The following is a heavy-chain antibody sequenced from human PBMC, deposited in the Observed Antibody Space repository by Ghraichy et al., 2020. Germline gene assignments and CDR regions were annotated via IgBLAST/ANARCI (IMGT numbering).Heavy chain of an antibody. D-gene: IGHD2-15*01. J-gene: IGHJ4*02. CDR3: AREYCRGGRCFFGTGGSHFDY. Sequence: GGSLRLSCAASGFSFNNYWMHWVRQAPGKGLVWVSRINSDGRDTTYADSVKGRFTISRDNAGNTLYLQMNSLRAEDTVVYYCAREYCRGGRCFFGTGGSHFDYWGQGTLVTVSS. CDR2: INSDGRDT. CDR1: GFSFNNYW. V-gene: IGHV3-74*03.